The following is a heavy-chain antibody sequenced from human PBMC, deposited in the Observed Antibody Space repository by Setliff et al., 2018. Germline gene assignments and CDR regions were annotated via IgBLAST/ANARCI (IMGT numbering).Heavy chain of an antibody. Sequence: VKVSCKATGYTLSSHYMHWVRQAPGQGLEWMGIINPGGGSASIVQKFQGRVTMTSDTSTSTVYLELSGLTSADTAVYYCARAGVAATARKGLLEFWGQGTQVTVSS. CDR3: ARAGVAATARKGLLEF. J-gene: IGHJ1*01. D-gene: IGHD2-15*01. CDR1: GYTLSSHY. V-gene: IGHV1-46*01. CDR2: INPGGGSA.